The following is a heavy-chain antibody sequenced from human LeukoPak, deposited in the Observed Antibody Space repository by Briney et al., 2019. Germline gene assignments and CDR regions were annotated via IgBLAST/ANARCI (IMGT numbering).Heavy chain of an antibody. D-gene: IGHD3-10*01. Sequence: GGSLRPSCAPSGLSFSSYAMRCVRHVPGEGLEWEAVISYEGSNKYYADSVKGRFTISRDNSKNTLYLQMNSLTAEDTAVYYCARDAVVRGVIDYFDYWGQATLVTVPS. CDR3: ARDAVVRGVIDYFDY. CDR2: ISYEGSNK. V-gene: IGHV3-30*04. CDR1: GLSFSSYA. J-gene: IGHJ4*02.